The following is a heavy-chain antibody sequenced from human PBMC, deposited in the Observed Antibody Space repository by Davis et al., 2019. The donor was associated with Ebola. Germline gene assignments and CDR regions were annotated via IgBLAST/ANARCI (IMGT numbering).Heavy chain of an antibody. CDR2: IYYSGST. Sequence: SETLSLTCAVSGGSINFHYWSWIRQPPGKGLEWIGYIYYSGSTYYNPSLKSRVTISGDTSKNQFSLKLSSVTAADTAVYYCARVASYGDYFDYWGLGTLVTVSS. J-gene: IGHJ4*02. V-gene: IGHV4-59*11. CDR1: GGSINFHY. D-gene: IGHD4-17*01. CDR3: ARVASYGDYFDY.